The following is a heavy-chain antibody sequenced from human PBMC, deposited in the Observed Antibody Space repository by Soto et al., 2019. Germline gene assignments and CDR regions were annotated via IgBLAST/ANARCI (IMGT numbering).Heavy chain of an antibody. V-gene: IGHV3-64*01. Sequence: GGSLRLSCAASGFTFSSYAMHWVRQAPGKGLEYVSVITSNGGNTDYASSVKGRFTISRDNSKNTLYLQMGSLRAEDMAVYYCAKDPATVVTGYFDYWGQGTLVTVSS. J-gene: IGHJ4*02. CDR2: ITSNGGNT. D-gene: IGHD4-17*01. CDR1: GFTFSSYA. CDR3: AKDPATVVTGYFDY.